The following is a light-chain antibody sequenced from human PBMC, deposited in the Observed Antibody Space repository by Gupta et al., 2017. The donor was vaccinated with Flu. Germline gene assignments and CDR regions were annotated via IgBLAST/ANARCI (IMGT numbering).Light chain of an antibody. CDR1: KSESKS. CDR3: QVWDSSSDHVV. V-gene: IGLV3-21*03. Sequence: GKTARITGGGKKSESKSVHGYQQKPGEGRGRVVCDDSERPSGIPERFSGANSGNTATLTSSRVEAGDEADYYCQVWDSSSDHVVFGGGTKLTVL. CDR2: DDS. J-gene: IGLJ2*01.